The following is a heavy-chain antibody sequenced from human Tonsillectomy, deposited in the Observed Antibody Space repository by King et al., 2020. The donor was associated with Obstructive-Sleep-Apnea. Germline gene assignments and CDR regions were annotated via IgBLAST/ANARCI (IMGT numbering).Heavy chain of an antibody. Sequence: VQLVESGGGLVQPGGSLRLSCAGSGFTFRSYAMSWVRQAPGKGLEWVSGISGSGGSTYYADSVKGRFTISRDNSKITLSLQMNSLRDGDTAVYYCAKDSMDYDTLTGPVDYWGQGTLVTVSS. D-gene: IGHD3-9*01. V-gene: IGHV3-23*04. J-gene: IGHJ4*02. CDR1: GFTFRSYA. CDR2: ISGSGGST. CDR3: AKDSMDYDTLTGPVDY.